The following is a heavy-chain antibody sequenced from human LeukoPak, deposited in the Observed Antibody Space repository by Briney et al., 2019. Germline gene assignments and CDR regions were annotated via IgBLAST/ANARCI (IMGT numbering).Heavy chain of an antibody. J-gene: IGHJ6*02. CDR2: ISAYNGNT. V-gene: IGHV1-18*01. Sequence: GASVSLSCKASGYTFTSYGISWVRQAPGQGLEWVGGISAYNGNTNYAQKLQGRVTMTTDTSTSTAYMELRSLRSDDTAVYYCASFGAGYGSGSYYYYGMDVWGQGTTVTVSS. CDR3: ASFGAGYGSGSYYYYGMDV. CDR1: GYTFTSYG. D-gene: IGHD3-10*01.